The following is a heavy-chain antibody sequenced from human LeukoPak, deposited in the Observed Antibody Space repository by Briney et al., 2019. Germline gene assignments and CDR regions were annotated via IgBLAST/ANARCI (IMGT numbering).Heavy chain of an antibody. CDR1: ADSFSSHY. CDR2: ISYIGST. Sequence: SEILSLTCAVSADSFSSHYWTWIRQPPGKGLEWIGYISYIGSTNYNPSLKSRVTISIDTSKNQFSLKLSSVTAADTAVYYCARDLVTVTKGFDIWGQGTMVTVSS. J-gene: IGHJ3*02. D-gene: IGHD4-17*01. CDR3: ARDLVTVTKGFDI. V-gene: IGHV4-59*11.